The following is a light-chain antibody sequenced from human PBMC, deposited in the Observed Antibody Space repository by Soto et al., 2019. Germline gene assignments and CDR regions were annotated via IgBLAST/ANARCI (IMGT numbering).Light chain of an antibody. CDR2: GAS. J-gene: IGKJ3*01. Sequence: IVLIQSPATLSVSPGERATLSCRASQNISNYLIWYQQKPGQAPRLLIYGASSRATGIPDRFSGSGSGTDFTLIISRLEPEDFAVYYCQHYGSSMFTFGPGTKVDVK. V-gene: IGKV3-20*01. CDR3: QHYGSSMFT. CDR1: QNISNY.